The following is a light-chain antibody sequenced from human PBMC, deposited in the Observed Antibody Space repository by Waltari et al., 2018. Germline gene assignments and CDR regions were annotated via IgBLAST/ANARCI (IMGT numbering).Light chain of an antibody. CDR1: QGVGKY. CDR2: HAS. CDR3: QKYDFLPAT. Sequence: EIVLTQSPGTLSLSPGERATLSCRASQGVGKYLALYQQRPGQAPRLLLYHASIRATGIPDRFSGSGYGTDFSLTISRLEPEDFAVYYCQKYDFLPATFGQGTTVEIK. V-gene: IGKV3-20*01. J-gene: IGKJ1*01.